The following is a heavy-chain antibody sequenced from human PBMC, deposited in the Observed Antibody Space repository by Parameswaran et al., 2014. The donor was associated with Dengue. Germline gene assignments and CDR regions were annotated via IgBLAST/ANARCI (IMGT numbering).Heavy chain of an antibody. CDR3: ARVGTPKQLWSPHDAFDI. V-gene: IGHV3-74*01. CDR2: INSDGSST. D-gene: IGHD5-18*01. Sequence: WIRQPPGKGLVWVSRINSDGSSTSYADSVKGRFTISRDNAKNTLYLQMNSLRAEDTAVYYRARVGTPKQLWSPHDAFDIWAKDNGDRLL. J-gene: IGHJ3*02.